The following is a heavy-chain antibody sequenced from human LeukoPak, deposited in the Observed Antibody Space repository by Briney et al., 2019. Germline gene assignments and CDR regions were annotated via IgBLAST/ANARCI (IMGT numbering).Heavy chain of an antibody. D-gene: IGHD5-18*01. J-gene: IGHJ4*02. CDR1: GFTFSSYA. Sequence: GGSLRLSCAASGFTFSSYAMSWVRQAPGKGLEWVSAICGSGGSTYYADSVKGRFTISRDNSKNTLYLQMNSLRAEDTAVYYCAKADQLWLLLDYWGQGTLVTVSS. CDR3: AKADQLWLLLDY. V-gene: IGHV3-23*01. CDR2: ICGSGGST.